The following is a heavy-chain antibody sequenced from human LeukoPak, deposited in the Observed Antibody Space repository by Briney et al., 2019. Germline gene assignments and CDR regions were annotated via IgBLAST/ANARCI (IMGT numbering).Heavy chain of an antibody. D-gene: IGHD2-2*01. J-gene: IGHJ4*02. CDR3: ARDLNVVVPAARFDY. CDR2: ISAYNGNT. CDR1: SYTFTSYG. Sequence: ASVKVSCKASSYTFTSYGISWVRQAPGQGLEWMGWISAYNGNTNYAQKLQGRVTMTTDTSTSTAYMELRSLRSDDTAVYYCARDLNVVVPAARFDYWGQGTLVTVSS. V-gene: IGHV1-18*01.